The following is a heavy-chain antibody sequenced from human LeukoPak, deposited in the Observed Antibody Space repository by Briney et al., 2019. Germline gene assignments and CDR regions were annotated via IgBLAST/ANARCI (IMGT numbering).Heavy chain of an antibody. J-gene: IGHJ3*02. Sequence: GGSLRLSCAASGFTFSSYAMSWVRQGPGKGLEWVSAISGSGGSTYYADSVKGRFTIPRDNSKNTLYLQMNSLRAEDTAVYYCAKVYSSSWYPDAFDIWGQGTMVTVSS. CDR2: ISGSGGST. D-gene: IGHD6-13*01. V-gene: IGHV3-23*01. CDR1: GFTFSSYA. CDR3: AKVYSSSWYPDAFDI.